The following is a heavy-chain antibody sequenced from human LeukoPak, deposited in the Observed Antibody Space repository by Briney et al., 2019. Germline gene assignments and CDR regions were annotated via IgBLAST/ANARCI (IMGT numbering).Heavy chain of an antibody. CDR1: GGSISSGDYY. CDR3: ARDGVRYGMDV. D-gene: IGHD3-10*01. V-gene: IGHV4-30-4*01. J-gene: IGHJ6*02. CDR2: IYYSGST. Sequence: PQTLSLTCTVSGGSISSGDYYWSWIRQPPGKGLEWIGYIYYSGSTYYNPSLKSRVTISVDTSKNQFSLKLSSVTAADTAVYYCARDGVRYGMDVWGQGTTVTVSS.